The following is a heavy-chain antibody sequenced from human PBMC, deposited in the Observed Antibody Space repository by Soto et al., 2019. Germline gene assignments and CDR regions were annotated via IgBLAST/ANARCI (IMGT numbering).Heavy chain of an antibody. Sequence: GASVKVSCKTSGYTFADFYIHWVRQAPGQGLEWMGWMNPDSGVTDLAQKFRGRVTMARDTSTKTAYLALDRLTSEDKGAYYCARGGSMVTESYFDVWGQGTLVTVSS. D-gene: IGHD3-22*01. J-gene: IGHJ4*02. CDR1: GYTFADFY. CDR3: ARGGSMVTESYFDV. CDR2: MNPDSGVT. V-gene: IGHV1-2*02.